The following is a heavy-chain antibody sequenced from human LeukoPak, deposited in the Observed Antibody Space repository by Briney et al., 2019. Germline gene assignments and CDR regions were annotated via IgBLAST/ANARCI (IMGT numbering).Heavy chain of an antibody. CDR3: ARDLAGNGGTYDFDY. J-gene: IGHJ4*02. D-gene: IGHD2-8*01. CDR1: GFTFSTYA. Sequence: PGGSLRLSCEASGFTFSTYAMNWVRQAPGKGLEWVSVVSVGGGNTYYADSVKGRFTISRDNSKTTLYLQMNSLRIEDTAVYYCARDLAGNGGTYDFDYWGQGTLVTVSS. CDR2: VSVGGGNT. V-gene: IGHV3-23*01.